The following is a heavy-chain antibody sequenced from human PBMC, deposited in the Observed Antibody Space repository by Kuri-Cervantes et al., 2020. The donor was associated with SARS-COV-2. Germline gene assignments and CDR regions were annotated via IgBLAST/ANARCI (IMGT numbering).Heavy chain of an antibody. Sequence: SETLSLTCTVSGGSISSYYWSWIRQPPGKGLEWIGYIYYSGSTNYNPSLKSRVTISVDTSKNQFSLKLSSVTAADTAVYYCARVKTIFGAAPFDYWGQGTLVTVSS. J-gene: IGHJ4*02. D-gene: IGHD3-3*01. CDR2: IYYSGST. V-gene: IGHV4-59*12. CDR1: GGSISSYY. CDR3: ARVKTIFGAAPFDY.